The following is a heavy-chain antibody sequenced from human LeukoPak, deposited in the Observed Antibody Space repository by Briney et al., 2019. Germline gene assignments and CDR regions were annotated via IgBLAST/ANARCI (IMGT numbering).Heavy chain of an antibody. CDR3: ARDITYYYDSSGYNWFDP. J-gene: IGHJ5*02. CDR1: GFTFSSYA. CDR2: ISGSGGST. D-gene: IGHD3-22*01. V-gene: IGHV3-23*01. Sequence: PGGSLRLFCAASGFTFSSYAMSWVRQAPGKGLEWVSAISGSGGSTYYADSVKGRFTISRDNSKNTLYLQMNSLRAEDTAVYYCARDITYYYDSSGYNWFDPWGQGTLVTVSS.